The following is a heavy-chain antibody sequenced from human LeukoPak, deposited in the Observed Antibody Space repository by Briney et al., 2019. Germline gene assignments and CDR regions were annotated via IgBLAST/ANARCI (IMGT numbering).Heavy chain of an antibody. V-gene: IGHV4-59*07. CDR3: ARVSPDTATDYGWFDP. CDR1: GDSISLFY. Sequence: PSDTLSLTCIVSGDSISLFYWSWIRQPPGKGLEWIGYIHYSGRTNYNPSLKSRVTMSLDTSKNHFSLKLRSVTAADTAVYYCARVSPDTATDYGWFDPWGQGSLVTVSS. D-gene: IGHD5-18*01. CDR2: IHYSGRT. J-gene: IGHJ5*02.